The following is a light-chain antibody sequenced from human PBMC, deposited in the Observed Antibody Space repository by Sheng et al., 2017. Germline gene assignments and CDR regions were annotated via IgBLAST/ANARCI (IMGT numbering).Light chain of an antibody. CDR3: QQTYSMPYT. CDR1: QTINNF. Sequence: DIQMTQSPLSLSASLGDRLTITCRASQTINNFLSWFQQEPGKAPKLLIYAASTLQRGVPSRFSGGASATDFTLTISSLQPEDSATYFCQQTYSMPYTFGQGTKLEIK. V-gene: IGKV1-39*01. J-gene: IGKJ2*01. CDR2: AAS.